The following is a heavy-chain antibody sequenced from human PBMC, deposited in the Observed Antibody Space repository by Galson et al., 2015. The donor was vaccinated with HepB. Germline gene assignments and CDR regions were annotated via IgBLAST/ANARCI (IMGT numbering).Heavy chain of an antibody. CDR2: ITPKRGDT. D-gene: IGHD6-19*01. CDR3: ARDDGYNSGWGY. Sequence: SCKASGYTFTDYYIQWVRQAPGQGLEWMGWITPKRGDTNYAQTFKGRVTMTRDTSISTAYLEVSGLRSDDTAMYFCARDDGYNSGWGYWGQGTLVTVSS. CDR1: GYTFTDYY. V-gene: IGHV1-2*02. J-gene: IGHJ4*02.